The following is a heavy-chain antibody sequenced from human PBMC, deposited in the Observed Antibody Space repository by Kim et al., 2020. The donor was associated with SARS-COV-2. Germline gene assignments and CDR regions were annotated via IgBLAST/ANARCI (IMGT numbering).Heavy chain of an antibody. D-gene: IGHD6-6*01. CDR3: ARQGGQYRGQLHPDI. V-gene: IGHV3-7*01. CDR1: GFTFSSYW. J-gene: IGHJ3*02. CDR2: IKQDGSEK. Sequence: GGSLRLSCAASGFTFSSYWMSWVRQAPGKGLEWVANIKQDGSEKYYVDSVKGRFTISRDNAKNSLYLQMNSLRAEDTAVYYCARQGGQYRGQLHPDIWGQGTMVTVSS.